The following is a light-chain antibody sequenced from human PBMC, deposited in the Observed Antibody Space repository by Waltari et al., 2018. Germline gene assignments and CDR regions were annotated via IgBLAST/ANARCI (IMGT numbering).Light chain of an antibody. J-gene: IGKJ1*01. CDR3: MQSIQLRT. CDR1: QSLLHIVGKTS. V-gene: IGKV2D-29*01. Sequence: IVLTQTPLSLSVTPGQPASISCQSTQSLLHIVGKTSLSWYMQKQGQPPQLLIYEVSNRFSGVPDRFRGNASGTDVTLKSSRVEAEDVVVYYCMQSIQLRTFGQETKVEIK. CDR2: EVS.